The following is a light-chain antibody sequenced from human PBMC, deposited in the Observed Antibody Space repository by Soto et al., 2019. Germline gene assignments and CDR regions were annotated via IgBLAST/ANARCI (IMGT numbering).Light chain of an antibody. J-gene: IGLJ1*01. CDR2: DVT. CDR3: SSYTSSSTPYV. Sequence: CVLTQPAYVSGSPGESITISCPGTSSDVGGYNYVSWYQQHPVKAPKLMIYDVTNRPSGVSDRFSGSKSGNTASLTISGLQAEDEADYYCSSYTSSSTPYVFGTGTKVTVL. CDR1: SSDVGGYNY. V-gene: IGLV2-14*01.